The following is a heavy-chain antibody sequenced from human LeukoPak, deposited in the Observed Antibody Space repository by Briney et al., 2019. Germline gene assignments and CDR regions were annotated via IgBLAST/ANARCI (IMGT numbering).Heavy chain of an antibody. CDR2: ICSGGST. Sequence: PGRSLRLSCAASGFTVSSNYMSWVRQAAGKGLEWVSVICSGGSTYYPDSVKGRFTISRDNSKNTLYLQMNSLRAEDTAVYYCARYDSSGYYYYFDYWGQGTLVTVSS. V-gene: IGHV3-53*01. CDR3: ARYDSSGYYYYFDY. D-gene: IGHD3-22*01. J-gene: IGHJ4*02. CDR1: GFTVSSNY.